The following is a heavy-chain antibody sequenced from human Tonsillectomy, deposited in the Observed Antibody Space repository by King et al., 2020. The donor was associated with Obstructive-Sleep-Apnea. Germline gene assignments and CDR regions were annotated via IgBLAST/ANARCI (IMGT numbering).Heavy chain of an antibody. Sequence: VQLVESGGGVVRPGRSLRLSCAVSGFTFSSYAIHWVRQAPGKGLEWVAVISYDGSMKYYADSVKGRFTISRDNSKNTLYLQMNSLRAEDTAVYYCAKDQGGITIFGPLDCWGQGTLVTVSS. D-gene: IGHD3-3*01. V-gene: IGHV3-30*18. CDR3: AKDQGGITIFGPLDC. CDR1: GFTFSSYA. J-gene: IGHJ4*02. CDR2: ISYDGSMK.